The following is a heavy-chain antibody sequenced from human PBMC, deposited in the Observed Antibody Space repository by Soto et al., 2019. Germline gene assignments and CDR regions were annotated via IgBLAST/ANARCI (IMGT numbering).Heavy chain of an antibody. V-gene: IGHV3-23*01. CDR3: VKDDGGYSSTAPH. J-gene: IGHJ4*02. D-gene: IGHD3-22*01. CDR2: ISGSGDRT. Sequence: EVQLLESGGGLVQPGGSLRLSCAASGITISNYPMSWVRQAPGKGLDWVSGISGSGDRTYYADSAKGRFTISKHISRNSLSLQLDSLRVEDTAVYFCVKDDGGYSSTAPHWGQGTLVTVSS. CDR1: GITISNYP.